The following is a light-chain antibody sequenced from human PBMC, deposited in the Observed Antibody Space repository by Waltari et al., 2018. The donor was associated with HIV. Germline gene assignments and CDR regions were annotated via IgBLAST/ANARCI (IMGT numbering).Light chain of an antibody. V-gene: IGLV2-8*01. CDR3: SSYGDSLRVL. CDR2: EVT. Sequence: QSALTQPPSASGSLGQSVTISCTGSRSDIGASDSVSGFHQHPPRAPKLLLYEVTRRPSTVSDRFSGSRSGSTAFLTVAGLQPDDEATYFCSSYGDSLRVLFGGGTNVTVL. J-gene: IGLJ3*02. CDR1: RSDIGASDS.